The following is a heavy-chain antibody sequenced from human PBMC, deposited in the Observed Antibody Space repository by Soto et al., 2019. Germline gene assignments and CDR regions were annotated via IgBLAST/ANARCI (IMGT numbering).Heavy chain of an antibody. V-gene: IGHV3-72*01. D-gene: IGHD3-22*01. Sequence: GGSLRLSCAGSGFTLSDQYIDWVRQAPGKXLEWVGRSRDKPQGYSTAYAASVKGRFTTSRDESKNSAYLQMNSLKTEDTAVDYCVRCRYFSGSSGYTRCLDYWGQGTLVTVSS. CDR1: GFTLSDQY. CDR2: SRDKPQGYST. CDR3: VRCRYFSGSSGYTRCLDY. J-gene: IGHJ4*02.